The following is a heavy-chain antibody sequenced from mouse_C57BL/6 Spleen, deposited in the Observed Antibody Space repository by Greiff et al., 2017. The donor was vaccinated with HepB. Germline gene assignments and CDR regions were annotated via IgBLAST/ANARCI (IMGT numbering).Heavy chain of an antibody. CDR2: IDPANGNT. D-gene: IGHD2-5*01. Sequence: VQLQQSVAELVRPGASVKLSCTASGFNIKNTYMHWVKQRPEQGLEWIGRIDPANGNTKYAPKFQGKATITADTSSNTAYLQLSSLPSEDTAIYYCARGYYSNYGDFDVWGTGTTVTVAS. J-gene: IGHJ1*03. CDR3: ARGYYSNYGDFDV. V-gene: IGHV14-3*01. CDR1: GFNIKNTY.